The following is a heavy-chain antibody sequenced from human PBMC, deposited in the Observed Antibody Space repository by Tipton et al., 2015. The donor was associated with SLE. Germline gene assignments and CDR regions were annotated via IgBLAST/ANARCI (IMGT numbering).Heavy chain of an antibody. CDR2: INTGGGT. D-gene: IGHD7-27*01. J-gene: IGHJ6*02. CDR3: VRGPWAYYYYMDV. CDR1: GGSITSSSYF. V-gene: IGHV4-39*07. Sequence: TLSLTCTVSGGSITSSSYFWGWIRQSPGKGLEWIGNINTGGGTYRNPSLMSRVTISVDTSKTQFSLIVTSVTAADTAVYYCVRGPWAYYYYMDVWGQGTLVTVSS.